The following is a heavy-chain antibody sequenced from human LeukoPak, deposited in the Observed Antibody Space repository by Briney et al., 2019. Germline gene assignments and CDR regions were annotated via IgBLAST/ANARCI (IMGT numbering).Heavy chain of an antibody. CDR3: ARHVGFITMVRGVINNNWFDP. J-gene: IGHJ5*02. CDR2: IYTTGST. CDR1: GGSISSCCYY. D-gene: IGHD3-10*01. Sequence: SETLSLTCTVSGGSISSCCYYWSWIRQPAGKGLEWIGRIYTTGSTNYNPSLKSRVTISVDTSKKQFSLKLSSVTAADTAVYYCARHVGFITMVRGVINNNWFDPWGQGTLVTVSS. V-gene: IGHV4-61*02.